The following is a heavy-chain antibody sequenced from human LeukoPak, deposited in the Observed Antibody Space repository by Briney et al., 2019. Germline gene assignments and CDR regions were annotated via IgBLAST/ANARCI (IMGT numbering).Heavy chain of an antibody. V-gene: IGHV4-59*01. J-gene: IGHJ4*02. D-gene: IGHD5-24*01. CDR1: GGSISSYY. CDR3: ARASMRRRDGYNRHYEIDY. CDR2: VYYTDKT. Sequence: SETLSLTCTVSGGSISSYYWSWIRQSPGKALEWIGYVYYTDKTHYNPSLKSRVFISADTSQNQFSLRLSSVTAADTAVYYCARASMRRRDGYNRHYEIDYWGQGTLVTVSS.